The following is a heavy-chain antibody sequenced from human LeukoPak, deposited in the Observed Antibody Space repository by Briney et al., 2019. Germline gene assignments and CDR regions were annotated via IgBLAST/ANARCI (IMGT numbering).Heavy chain of an antibody. J-gene: IGHJ1*01. CDR1: GGSISSYY. CDR3: AIGRQGCFQH. V-gene: IGHV4-34*01. Sequence: PSETLSLTCTVSGGSISSYYWSWIRQPPGKGLEWIGEINHSGSTNYNPSLKSRVTISVDTSKNQFSLKLSSVTAADTAVYYCAIGRQGCFQHWGQGTLVTVSS. CDR2: INHSGST.